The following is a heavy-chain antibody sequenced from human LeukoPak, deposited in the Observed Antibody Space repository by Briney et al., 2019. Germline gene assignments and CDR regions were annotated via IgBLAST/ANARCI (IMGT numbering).Heavy chain of an antibody. CDR2: INHSGST. V-gene: IGHV4-34*01. CDR3: ARGRKRVYYFDY. Sequence: PSETLSLTCAVYGGSFSGYYWSWIRQPPGKGLEWIGEINHSGSTNYNPSLKSRVTISVDTSKNQFSLKLSSVTAADTAVYYCARGRKRVYYFDYWGQGTLVAVSS. D-gene: IGHD2-8*01. CDR1: GGSFSGYY. J-gene: IGHJ4*02.